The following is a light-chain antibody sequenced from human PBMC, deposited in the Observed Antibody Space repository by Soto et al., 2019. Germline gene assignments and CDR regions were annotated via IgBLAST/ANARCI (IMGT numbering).Light chain of an antibody. CDR2: DNN. CDR3: GTWDNSLSAGV. Sequence: QSVLTQPPSVSASPGQRVTISCSGSSSNIGSNYVSWFQQLPGTAPKLLIYDNNMRPSGIPDRFSGSKSGTSATLGITGLQTGDEADYYCGTWDNSLSAGVFGGGTKLNVL. CDR1: SSNIGSNY. V-gene: IGLV1-51*01. J-gene: IGLJ3*02.